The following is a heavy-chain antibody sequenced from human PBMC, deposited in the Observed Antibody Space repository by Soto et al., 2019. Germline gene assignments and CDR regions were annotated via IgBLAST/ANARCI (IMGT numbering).Heavy chain of an antibody. V-gene: IGHV4-31*03. Sequence: QVQLQESGPGLVKPSQTLSLTCTVSGGSIDSGGYYWSWIRHHPGKGLEWIGYISYSGTTYYNPSLKSRVTISFDPSKSQFSVKLTSVTAADTAVYYCARDRGRMGVVGATWGWFDPWGQGTLVTVSS. CDR1: GGSIDSGGYY. CDR2: ISYSGTT. D-gene: IGHD2-21*01. J-gene: IGHJ5*02. CDR3: ARDRGRMGVVGATWGWFDP.